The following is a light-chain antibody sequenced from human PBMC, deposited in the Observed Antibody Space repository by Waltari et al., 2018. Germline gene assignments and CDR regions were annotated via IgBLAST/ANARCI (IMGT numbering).Light chain of an antibody. Sequence: TVVTQSPATLSVSPGERATLSCRTSRTIGFSLAWYQQKPGQAPRLLIYHASTRATGCLAWFIGSGSESDLTLPTISLQSEDVAVYYCQQYNNSPPGPFGQWTKVEI. CDR2: HAS. CDR3: QQYNNSPPGP. V-gene: IGKV3-15*01. CDR1: RTIGFS. J-gene: IGKJ1*01.